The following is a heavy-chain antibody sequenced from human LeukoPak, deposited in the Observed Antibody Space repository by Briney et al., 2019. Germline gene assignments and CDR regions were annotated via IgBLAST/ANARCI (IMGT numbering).Heavy chain of an antibody. CDR1: GYTFTRYG. J-gene: IGHJ4*02. CDR3: ARDIPHYYDSSGNYFDY. V-gene: IGHV1-18*01. CDR2: ISAYNGNT. D-gene: IGHD3-22*01. Sequence: GASVRVSCKASGYTFTRYGISWVRQAPGQGLEWRGWISAYNGNTNYAQKVQDRVTMTRDTSTSTAYMELRSLRSDDTAVYYCARDIPHYYDSSGNYFDYWGQGTLVTVSS.